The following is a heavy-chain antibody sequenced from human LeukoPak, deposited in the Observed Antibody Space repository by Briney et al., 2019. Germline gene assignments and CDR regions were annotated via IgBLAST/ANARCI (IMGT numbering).Heavy chain of an antibody. CDR2: TYYRSKWYN. J-gene: IGHJ4*02. D-gene: IGHD4-23*01. CDR3: ARMSAGGKLDY. Sequence: SQTLSLTCAISGDSVSSNSVSWNWIRQSPSRGLEWLGKTYYRSKWYNDYVVSGKSRITINPDTSKNQLSLQLSSVTPEDTAVYFCARMSAGGKLDYWGQGTLVTVSS. V-gene: IGHV6-1*01. CDR1: GDSVSSNSVS.